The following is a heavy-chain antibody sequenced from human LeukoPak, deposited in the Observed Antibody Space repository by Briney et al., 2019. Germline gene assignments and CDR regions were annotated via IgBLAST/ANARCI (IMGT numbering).Heavy chain of an antibody. D-gene: IGHD5-18*01. Sequence: SETLSLTCTVSGGSISSYYWSWIRQPPGKGLEWIGYIYYSGSTNYNPSLKSRVTISVDTSKNQFSLKLIAVTAADTAVYYRASVDTAMAYFDYWGQGTLVTVSS. V-gene: IGHV4-59*01. CDR3: ASVDTAMAYFDY. CDR2: IYYSGST. J-gene: IGHJ4*02. CDR1: GGSISSYY.